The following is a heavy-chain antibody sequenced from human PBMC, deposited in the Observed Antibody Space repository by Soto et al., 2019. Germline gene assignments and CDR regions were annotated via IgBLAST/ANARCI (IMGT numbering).Heavy chain of an antibody. D-gene: IGHD2-2*02. Sequence: ASVKVSCKASGYIFTTYGISWVRQAPGQGLEWKGWISAYNGNTNYAQKLQGKINMTTKTSTSTTYKELRSLRSDDTAVYYCARERCSSTSCYKGPFYYYGLDVWGQGTTVTVSS. J-gene: IGHJ6*02. V-gene: IGHV1-18*01. CDR1: GYIFTTYG. CDR3: ARERCSSTSCYKGPFYYYGLDV. CDR2: ISAYNGNT.